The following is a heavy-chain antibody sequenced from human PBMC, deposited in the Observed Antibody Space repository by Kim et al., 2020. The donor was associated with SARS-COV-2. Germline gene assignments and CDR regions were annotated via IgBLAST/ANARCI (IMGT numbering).Heavy chain of an antibody. CDR3: ATLIAAAGSYVCCW. J-gene: IGHJ3*01. CDR1: GGTFSSYA. CDR2: IIPILGIA. V-gene: IGHV1-69*04. D-gene: IGHD6-13*01. Sequence: SVKVSCKASGGTFSSYAISWVRQAPGQGLEWMGRIIPILGIANYAQKFQGRVTITADKSTSTAYMELSSLRSEDTAGYYFATLIAAAGSYVCCWWGQGT.